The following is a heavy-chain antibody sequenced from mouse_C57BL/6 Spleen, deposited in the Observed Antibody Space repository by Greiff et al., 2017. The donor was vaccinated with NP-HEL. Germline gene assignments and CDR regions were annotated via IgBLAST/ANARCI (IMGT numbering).Heavy chain of an antibody. V-gene: IGHV1-47*01. J-gene: IGHJ4*01. CDR1: GYTFTTYP. CDR2: FHPYNDDT. Sequence: LVESGAELVKPGASVKMSCKASGYTFTTYPIEWMKQNHGKSLEWIGNFHPYNDDTKYNEKFKGKATLTVEKSSSTVYLELSRLTSDDSAVYYSARGRYGNYAMDYWGQGTSVTVSS. D-gene: IGHD2-10*02. CDR3: ARGRYGNYAMDY.